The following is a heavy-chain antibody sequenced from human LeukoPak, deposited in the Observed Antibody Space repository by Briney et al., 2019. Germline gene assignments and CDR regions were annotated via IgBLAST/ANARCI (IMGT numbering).Heavy chain of an antibody. V-gene: IGHV3-15*01. CDR2: IKSTIDGGTI. J-gene: IGHJ4*02. Sequence: GGSLRLSCAASGFTFSNAWMNWVRQAPGKGLEWVDRIKSTIDGGTIDYAAPVKGRFTISRDDSKNTLYLQMNSLKTEDTAVYYCTWPVADSDYWGQGTLVTVSS. D-gene: IGHD2-21*01. CDR3: TWPVADSDY. CDR1: GFTFSNAW.